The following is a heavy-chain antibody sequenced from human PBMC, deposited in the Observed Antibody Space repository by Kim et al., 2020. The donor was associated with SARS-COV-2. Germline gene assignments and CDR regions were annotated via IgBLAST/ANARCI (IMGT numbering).Heavy chain of an antibody. CDR1: GGSVSSGSYY. D-gene: IGHD5-12*01. CDR3: TKGSGWLTDL. J-gene: IGHJ2*01. CDR2: MYSSGST. V-gene: IGHV4-61*01. Sequence: SETLSLTCTVSGGSVSSGSYYWNWIRQPPGKGLEWIGYMYSSGSTNYNPSLKSRVTISIDTYRNQFSLKLSSVSAADTAVYYCTKGSGWLTDLWGGGTL.